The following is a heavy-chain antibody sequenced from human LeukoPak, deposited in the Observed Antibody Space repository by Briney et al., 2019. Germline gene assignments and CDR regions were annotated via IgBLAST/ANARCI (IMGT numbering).Heavy chain of an antibody. V-gene: IGHV1-8*01. CDR3: ARGLRREQQLLRAFDY. CDR1: GYTFTNCD. J-gene: IGHJ4*02. D-gene: IGHD6-13*01. CDR2: MNPNSGNT. Sequence: ASVRVSSKASGYTFTNCDINWVRQASGQGLEWMGWMNPNSGNTGSAQKFQGRVTMTSNTSISTAYMELSSLRSEDTAVYYCARGLRREQQLLRAFDYWGQGTPVIVSS.